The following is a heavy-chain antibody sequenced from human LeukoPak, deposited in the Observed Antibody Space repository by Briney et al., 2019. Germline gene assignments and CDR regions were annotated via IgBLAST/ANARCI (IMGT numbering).Heavy chain of an antibody. J-gene: IGHJ4*02. CDR2: ISGGGDIT. CDR1: GFTFSTYA. CDR3: AKVPSGRYCSGGRCYFDY. D-gene: IGHD2-15*01. V-gene: IGHV3-23*01. Sequence: GGSLRLSCAASGFTFSTYAMTWVRRAPGKGLEWVSAISGGGDITYYADSVKGRSTISRGNSKNTLYLQMNSLRAEDTAVYYCAKVPSGRYCSGGRCYFDYWGQGTLVTVSS.